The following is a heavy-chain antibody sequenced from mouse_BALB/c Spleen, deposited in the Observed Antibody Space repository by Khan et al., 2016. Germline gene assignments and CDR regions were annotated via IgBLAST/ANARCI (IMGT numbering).Heavy chain of an antibody. D-gene: IGHD1-2*01. CDR3: ARSRLRLQYFDV. Sequence: QVQLQQPGAELMKPGASVKISCKATGYTFSSYWIEWVKQRPGHGLEWIGEILPGSGSTNYNEKFKGKATFTADTSSNTAYMQLSSLTSEDSAVYYCARSRLRLQYFDVWGAGTTVTVSS. CDR2: ILPGSGST. CDR1: GYTFSSYW. V-gene: IGHV1-9*01. J-gene: IGHJ1*01.